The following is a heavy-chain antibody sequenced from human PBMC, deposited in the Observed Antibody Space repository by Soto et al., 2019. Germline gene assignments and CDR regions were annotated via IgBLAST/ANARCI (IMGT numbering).Heavy chain of an antibody. CDR2: ISAYNGNT. CDR3: ARESYDIPRTPRY. J-gene: IGHJ4*02. Sequence: ASLKVSCKSSGYTFTSYGISWVRQAPGQGLEWMGWISAYNGNTNYAQKLQGRVTMTTDTSTSTAYMELRSLRSDDTAVYYCARESYDIPRTPRYWGQGTLVNVSS. D-gene: IGHD3-9*01. CDR1: GYTFTSYG. V-gene: IGHV1-18*01.